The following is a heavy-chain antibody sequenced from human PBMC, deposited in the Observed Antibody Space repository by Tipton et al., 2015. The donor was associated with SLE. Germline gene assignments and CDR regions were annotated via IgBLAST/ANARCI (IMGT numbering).Heavy chain of an antibody. J-gene: IGHJ4*02. Sequence: PSLTCAVYGGSFSGYYWSWIRQPPGKGLEWIGEINHSGSTNYNPSLKSRVTISVDTSKSQFSLRLSSVTAADTAVYYCARRGIAAAGVDYWGQGTLVTVSS. D-gene: IGHD6-13*01. CDR3: ARRGIAAAGVDY. V-gene: IGHV4-34*01. CDR1: GGSFSGYY. CDR2: INHSGST.